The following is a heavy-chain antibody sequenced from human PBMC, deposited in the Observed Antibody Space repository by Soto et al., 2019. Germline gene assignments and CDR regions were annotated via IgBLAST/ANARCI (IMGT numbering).Heavy chain of an antibody. CDR1: GFTFSSYA. CDR2: ISGSGGST. D-gene: IGHD2-2*01. CDR3: AKAVIVVVPAAMDWYFDL. V-gene: IGHV3-23*01. Sequence: GGSLRLSCAASGFTFSSYAMSWVRQAPGKGLEWVSAISGSGGSTYYADSVKGRFTISRDNSKNTLYLQMNSLRAEDTAVYYCAKAVIVVVPAAMDWYFDLWGRGTLVTVSS. J-gene: IGHJ2*01.